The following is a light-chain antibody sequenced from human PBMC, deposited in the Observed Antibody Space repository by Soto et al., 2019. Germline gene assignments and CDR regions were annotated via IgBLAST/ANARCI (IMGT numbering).Light chain of an antibody. Sequence: EIVLTQSPGTLSLSPGERATLSCRASQIVSSSYLAWYQQKPGQAPRVLIYGASSRATGIPDRFSGSGSGTDFTLTISRLEPEDFAVYYCQQYGSSPATFGQGTKVDVK. V-gene: IGKV3-20*01. CDR2: GAS. CDR1: QIVSSSY. CDR3: QQYGSSPAT. J-gene: IGKJ1*01.